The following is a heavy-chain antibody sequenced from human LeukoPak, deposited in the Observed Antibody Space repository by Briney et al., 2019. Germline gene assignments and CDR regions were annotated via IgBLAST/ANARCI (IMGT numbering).Heavy chain of an antibody. D-gene: IGHD2-2*01. V-gene: IGHV3-74*01. CDR2: INSDGSST. CDR1: GFTFSSYW. J-gene: IGHJ4*02. Sequence: GGSLRLSCAASGFTFSSYWMHWVRHAPGKGLVWVSRINSDGSSTSYADSVKGRFTISRDNAKNTLYLQMNSLRAEDTAVYYCARGAYCSSTSCYARPLDYWGQGTLVTVSS. CDR3: ARGAYCSSTSCYARPLDY.